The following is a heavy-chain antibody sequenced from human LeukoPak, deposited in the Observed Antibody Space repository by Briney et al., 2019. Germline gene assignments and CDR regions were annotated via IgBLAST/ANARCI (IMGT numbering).Heavy chain of an antibody. V-gene: IGHV1-18*01. CDR2: ISAYNGNT. D-gene: IGHD3-16*02. CDR1: GYTFTSYG. J-gene: IGHJ5*02. Sequence: ASVKVSCKAFGYTFTSYGISWVRQAPGQGLEWMGWISAYNGNTNYAQKLQGRVTMTTDTPTSTAHMELRSLRSDDTAVYYCARARWITFGGVIVILDWFDPWGQGTLVTVSS. CDR3: ARARWITFGGVIVILDWFDP.